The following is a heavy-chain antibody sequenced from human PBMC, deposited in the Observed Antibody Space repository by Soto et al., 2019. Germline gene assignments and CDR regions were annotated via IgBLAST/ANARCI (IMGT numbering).Heavy chain of an antibody. CDR2: IIPIFGTA. CDR1: GGTFSSYA. D-gene: IGHD3-22*01. V-gene: IGHV1-69*13. Sequence: SVKVSCKASGGTFSSYAISWVRQAPGQGLEWMGGIIPIFGTANYAQKFQGRVTITADESTSTAYMELSSLRSEDTAVYYCARDAYYYGSSGYYYALAYRGQGTLVTISS. CDR3: ARDAYYYGSSGYYYALAY. J-gene: IGHJ4*02.